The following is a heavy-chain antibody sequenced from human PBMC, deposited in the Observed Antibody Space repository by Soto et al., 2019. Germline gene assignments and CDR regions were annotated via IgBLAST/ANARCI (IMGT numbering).Heavy chain of an antibody. CDR2: ISFGGRT. D-gene: IGHD1-1*01. J-gene: IGHJ4*02. CDR3: ARHRRETGTYAQPLDY. Sequence: PSETLSLTCTVSGGFITSSSYFWAWIRQPPGKGLEWIGSISFGGRTYHNPSLESRGTISLDTSRSQFFLELTSVTAADTAVYYCARHRRETGTYAQPLDYWGQGTVVTVSS. V-gene: IGHV4-39*01. CDR1: GGFITSSSYF.